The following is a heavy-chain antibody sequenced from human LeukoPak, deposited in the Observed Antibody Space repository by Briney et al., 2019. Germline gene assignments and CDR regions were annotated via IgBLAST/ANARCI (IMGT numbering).Heavy chain of an antibody. CDR2: IESDGSST. CDR3: ARAVGPFDI. J-gene: IGHJ3*02. CDR1: GFAFRTYW. V-gene: IGHV3-74*01. Sequence: GGSLRLSCAASGFAFRTYWMNWVRQAPGKGLVWVSRIESDGSSTSYADSVKGRFTISRDNSKNTLYLQMNSLRAEDTAVYYCARAVGPFDIWGQGTIVIVSS.